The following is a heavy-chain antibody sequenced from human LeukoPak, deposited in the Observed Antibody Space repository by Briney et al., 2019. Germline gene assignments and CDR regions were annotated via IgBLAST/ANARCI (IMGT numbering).Heavy chain of an antibody. CDR3: ARQEYSGDEDWFDP. CDR1: GDSVSSNSAA. D-gene: IGHD1-26*01. J-gene: IGHJ5*02. Sequence: SQTLSLTCAISGDSVSSNSAAWNWIRQSPSRGLEWLGRTYYRSKSYNDYAVTVKSRITINPDTSKNQFSLQLNSVTPEDTAVYFCARQEYSGDEDWFDPWGQGTLVTVSS. CDR2: TYYRSKSYN. V-gene: IGHV6-1*01.